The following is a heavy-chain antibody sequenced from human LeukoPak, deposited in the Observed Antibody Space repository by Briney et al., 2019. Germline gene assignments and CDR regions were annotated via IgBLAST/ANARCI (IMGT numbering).Heavy chain of an antibody. Sequence: GGSLRLSCAVSGFTFSSFWMHWVRQAPGKGLEWVANIKQDGTEKWYVDSVKGRFTISRDNAKNSLYLQMFSLRAEDTAVYYCARDPIELATTRRAFDIWGQGTMVTVSS. CDR2: IKQDGTEK. CDR1: GFTFSSFW. D-gene: IGHD5-24*01. V-gene: IGHV3-7*01. CDR3: ARDPIELATTRRAFDI. J-gene: IGHJ3*02.